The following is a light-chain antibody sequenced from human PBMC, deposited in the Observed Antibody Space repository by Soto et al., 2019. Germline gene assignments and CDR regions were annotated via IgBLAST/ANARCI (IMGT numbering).Light chain of an antibody. CDR1: SSNIGAGYD. Sequence: QAVVTQPPSVSGAPGQRVTISCTGSSSNIGAGYDVHWYQQFPGTAPKVVIYGNRDRPSGVPDRFSGSKSGTSASLAITGLQAEDEADYYCQSYDSSLSVVVFGGGTKLTVL. J-gene: IGLJ2*01. CDR3: QSYDSSLSVVV. CDR2: GNR. V-gene: IGLV1-40*01.